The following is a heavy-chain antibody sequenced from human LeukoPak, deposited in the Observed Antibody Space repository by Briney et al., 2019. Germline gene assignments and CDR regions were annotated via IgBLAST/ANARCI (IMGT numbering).Heavy chain of an antibody. D-gene: IGHD5-12*01. CDR2: INPNSGGT. J-gene: IGHJ3*02. CDR1: GYTFTGYY. CDR3: ARESTVATITHDAFDI. V-gene: IGHV1-2*02. Sequence: ASVKVSCKASGYTFTGYYMHWVRQAPGQGLEWMGWINPNSGGTNYAQKFQGRVTMARDTPISTAYMELSRLRSDDTAVYYCARESTVATITHDAFDIWGQGTMVTVSS.